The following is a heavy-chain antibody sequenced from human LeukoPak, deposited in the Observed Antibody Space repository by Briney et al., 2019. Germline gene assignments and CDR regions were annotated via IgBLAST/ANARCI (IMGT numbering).Heavy chain of an antibody. D-gene: IGHD5-24*01. CDR3: AREETQYYYYGMDV. Sequence: ASVKVSCKASGYTFTGYYMHWVRHAPGQGLEWMGWINPNSGGTNYAQTFQGSLTTTRDTTISTAYMELSSLRSEDTAVYYCAREETQYYYYGMDVWGQGTTVTVSS. J-gene: IGHJ6*02. CDR1: GYTFTGYY. V-gene: IGHV1-2*02. CDR2: INPNSGGT.